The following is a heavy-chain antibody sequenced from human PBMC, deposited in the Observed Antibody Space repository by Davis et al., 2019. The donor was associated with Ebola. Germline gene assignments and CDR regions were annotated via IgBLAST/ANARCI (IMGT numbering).Heavy chain of an antibody. V-gene: IGHV3-30*14. CDR3: ARPYDSSGIYYWYFDL. CDR2: ISSGGDNQ. J-gene: IGHJ2*01. D-gene: IGHD3-22*01. Sequence: GESLKISCAASGFTFSDFPMHWVRQAPGKGLEWLGVISSGGDNQHFADSVKGRFTLSRDNYMNMVYLQIDSPTADDTAVYFCARPYDSSGIYYWYFDLWGRGTLVIVSS. CDR1: GFTFSDFP.